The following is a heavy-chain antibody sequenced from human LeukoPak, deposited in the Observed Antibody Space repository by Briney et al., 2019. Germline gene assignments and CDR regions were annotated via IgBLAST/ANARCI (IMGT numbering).Heavy chain of an antibody. CDR2: IYYSGST. D-gene: IGHD5-18*01. CDR3: ARLKIGGYSYGWYFDY. J-gene: IGHJ4*02. V-gene: IGHV4-31*03. Sequence: SETLSLTCTVSGGSICSGGYYWSWIRQHPGKGLEWIVYIYYSGSTYYNPSLKSRVTISVDTSKNQFSLKLSSVTAADTAVYYCARLKIGGYSYGWYFDYWGQGTLVTVSS. CDR1: GGSICSGGYY.